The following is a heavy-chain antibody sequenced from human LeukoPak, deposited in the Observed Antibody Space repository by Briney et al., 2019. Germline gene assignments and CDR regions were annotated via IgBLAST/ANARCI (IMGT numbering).Heavy chain of an antibody. CDR3: ARHRYYYGSGRRWFDP. CDR2: VYYSGST. Sequence: SETLSLTCTVSGGSISSYYWSWIRQPPGKGLEWIGYVYYSGSTNYNPSLKSRVTISVDTSKNQFSLKLSSVTAADTAVYHCARHRYYYGSGRRWFDPWGQGTLVTVSS. D-gene: IGHD3-10*01. V-gene: IGHV4-59*08. CDR1: GGSISSYY. J-gene: IGHJ5*02.